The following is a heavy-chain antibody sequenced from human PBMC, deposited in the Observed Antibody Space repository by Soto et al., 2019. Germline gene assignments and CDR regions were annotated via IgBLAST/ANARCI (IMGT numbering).Heavy chain of an antibody. CDR1: GFTVSSNY. Sequence: GWSLRLSCAASGFTVSSNYLTWVRQAPGKGLKWVSVLYPNGRAFYADSVKGRFTISTDNSQNSVYLQMNTLRAEDTAIYYCARGLGREYQDNRNYFHLDYWGQGTLVTVSS. J-gene: IGHJ4*02. V-gene: IGHV3-53*01. CDR2: LYPNGRA. D-gene: IGHD1-20*01. CDR3: ARGLGREYQDNRNYFHLDY.